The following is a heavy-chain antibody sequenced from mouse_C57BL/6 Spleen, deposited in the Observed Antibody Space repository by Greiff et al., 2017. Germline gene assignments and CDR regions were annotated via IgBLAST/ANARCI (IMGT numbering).Heavy chain of an antibody. J-gene: IGHJ2*01. D-gene: IGHD2-10*01. CDR3: ARSYPYFDY. V-gene: IGHV1-42*01. CDR2: INPSTGGT. Sequence: VQLQQSGPELVKPGASVKISCKASGYSFTGYYMNWVKQSPEKSLEWIGEINPSTGGTTYNQKFKAKATLTVDKSSSTAYMQLKSLTSEDSAVYYCARSYPYFDYWGQGTTLTVSS. CDR1: GYSFTGYY.